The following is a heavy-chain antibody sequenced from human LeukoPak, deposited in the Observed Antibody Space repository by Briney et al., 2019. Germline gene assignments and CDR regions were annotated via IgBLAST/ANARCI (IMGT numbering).Heavy chain of an antibody. CDR3: ASYDFWSVKRAFDP. Sequence: SETLSLTCAVYGGSFSGYYWGWIRQPPGKGLEWIGEINHSGSTNYNPSLKSRVTISVDTSKNQFSLKLSSVTAADTAVYYCASYDFWSVKRAFDPWGQGTLVTVSS. CDR2: INHSGST. CDR1: GGSFSGYY. V-gene: IGHV4-34*01. D-gene: IGHD3-3*01. J-gene: IGHJ5*02.